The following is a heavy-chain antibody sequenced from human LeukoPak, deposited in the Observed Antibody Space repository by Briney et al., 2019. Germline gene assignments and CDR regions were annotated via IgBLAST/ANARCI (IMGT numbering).Heavy chain of an antibody. D-gene: IGHD1-14*01. Sequence: GESLRLSCVDSEFTFSRYWMHWVRQAPGEGLVWVSRINTDGSTTNYADSVKGRFTISRDNAKNSLYLQMNSLRAEDTAVYYCARDRGNQRGYYYYYMDVWGKGTTVTVSS. CDR1: EFTFSRYW. J-gene: IGHJ6*03. CDR3: ARDRGNQRGYYYYYMDV. V-gene: IGHV3-74*01. CDR2: INTDGSTT.